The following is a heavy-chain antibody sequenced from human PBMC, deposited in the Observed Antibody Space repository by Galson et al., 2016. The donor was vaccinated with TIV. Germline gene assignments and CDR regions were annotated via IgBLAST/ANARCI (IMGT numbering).Heavy chain of an antibody. J-gene: IGHJ4*02. CDR2: INTDNGDA. D-gene: IGHD5-18*01. Sequence: SVKVSCKASGYTFSTYAKHWVRQAPGQRLEWMGWINTDNGDADFSQKFQGRVTITRDTSASTAYMEMSSLTSEDTAVYYCARGAYNHGPRRLVVDYWGQGTLVTVSS. V-gene: IGHV1-3*04. CDR1: GYTFSTYA. CDR3: ARGAYNHGPRRLVVDY.